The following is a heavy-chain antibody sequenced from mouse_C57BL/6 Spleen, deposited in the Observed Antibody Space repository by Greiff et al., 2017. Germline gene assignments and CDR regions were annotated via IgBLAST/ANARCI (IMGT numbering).Heavy chain of an antibody. Sequence: EVKLMESGGGLVKPGGSLKLSCAASGFTFSDYGMHWVRQAPEKGLEWVAYISSGRSTIYYAETVKGRFTISRDNAKNTLFLQMTSLRSEDTAMYYCARNYDYDGWFAYWGQGTLVTVSA. CDR1: GFTFSDYG. D-gene: IGHD2-4*01. CDR3: ARNYDYDGWFAY. V-gene: IGHV5-17*01. J-gene: IGHJ3*01. CDR2: ISSGRSTI.